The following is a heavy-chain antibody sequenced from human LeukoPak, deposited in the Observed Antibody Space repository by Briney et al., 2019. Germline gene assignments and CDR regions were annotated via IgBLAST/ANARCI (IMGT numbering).Heavy chain of an antibody. D-gene: IGHD1-26*01. V-gene: IGHV1-46*01. J-gene: IGHJ4*02. CDR2: INPSGGST. CDR1: GYTFTNYY. Sequence: ASVKVSCKASGYTFTNYYIHWVRQAPGQGLEWMGIINPSGGSTIYAQKFQGRVTMTRDTSTSTVYMELSSLRSEDTAVYCCARDSNSGSYHGPFDYWGQGTLVTVSS. CDR3: ARDSNSGSYHGPFDY.